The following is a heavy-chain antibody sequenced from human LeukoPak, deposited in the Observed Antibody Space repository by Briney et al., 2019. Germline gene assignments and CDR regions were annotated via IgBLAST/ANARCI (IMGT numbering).Heavy chain of an antibody. CDR3: AKDGDQQLVLYYFDY. CDR1: GFTFDDYA. J-gene: IGHJ4*02. V-gene: IGHV3-23*01. Sequence: GGSLRLSCAASGFTFDDYAMSWVRQAPGKGLEWVSAISGSGGSTYYADSVKGRFTISRDNSKNTLYLQMNSLRAEDTAVYYCAKDGDQQLVLYYFDYWGQGTLVTVSS. CDR2: ISGSGGST. D-gene: IGHD6-13*01.